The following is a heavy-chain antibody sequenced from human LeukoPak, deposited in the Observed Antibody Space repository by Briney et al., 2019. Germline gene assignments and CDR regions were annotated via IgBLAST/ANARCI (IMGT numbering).Heavy chain of an antibody. CDR2: IIPIFGTA. V-gene: IGHV1-69*05. D-gene: IGHD2-2*01. CDR1: GGTFSSYA. J-gene: IGHJ4*02. Sequence: ASVKVSCKASGGTFSSYAISWVRQAPGQGLEWMGGIIPIFGTANYAQKFQGRVTITTDESTSTAYMELSSLRSEDTAVYYCALRHTKYCSSTSCYGPFDYWGQGTLVTVSS. CDR3: ALRHTKYCSSTSCYGPFDY.